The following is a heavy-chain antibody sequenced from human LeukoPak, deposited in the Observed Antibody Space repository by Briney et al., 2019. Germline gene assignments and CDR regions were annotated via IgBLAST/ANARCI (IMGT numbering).Heavy chain of an antibody. CDR1: GGSISSYY. V-gene: IGHV4-59*01. J-gene: IGHJ4*02. CDR3: AREDGYKFDY. CDR2: IYYSGST. D-gene: IGHD5-24*01. Sequence: SETLSLTCTVSGGSISSYYWSWIRQPPGKGLEWIGYIYYSGSTNYNPSLKSRVTISVDTSKNQFSLKLSSVTAADTAVYYCAREDGYKFDYWGQGTLVTVSS.